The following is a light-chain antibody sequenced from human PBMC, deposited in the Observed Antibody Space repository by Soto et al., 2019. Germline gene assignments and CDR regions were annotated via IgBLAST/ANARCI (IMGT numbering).Light chain of an antibody. Sequence: DFVMTQSPDSLAVSLCERATINCKSSHSVLSSSDNQNYLAWFQQKPGQPPKLIMYWASTRKSGVPERFRGGGSGTDFTLTISSLQAEDVEVYYCQQYHSDPITFGQGTRLEIK. CDR1: HSVLSSSDNQNY. V-gene: IGKV4-1*01. CDR3: QQYHSDPIT. J-gene: IGKJ5*01. CDR2: WAS.